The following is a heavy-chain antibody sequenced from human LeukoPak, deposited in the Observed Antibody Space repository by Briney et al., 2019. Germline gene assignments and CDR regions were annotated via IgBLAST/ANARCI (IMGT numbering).Heavy chain of an antibody. D-gene: IGHD3-22*01. V-gene: IGHV4-34*01. Sequence: SETLSLTCAVYGGYFSDYYWSWIRQPPGQGPEWIGEIDHSGSTNYNLSLKSRVTISVDTSKKQFSLNLTSVTAADTAEYYCARGGSSYFYDSSGSGRAFDVWGQGTKVTVSS. J-gene: IGHJ3*01. CDR2: IDHSGST. CDR1: GGYFSDYY. CDR3: ARGGSSYFYDSSGSGRAFDV.